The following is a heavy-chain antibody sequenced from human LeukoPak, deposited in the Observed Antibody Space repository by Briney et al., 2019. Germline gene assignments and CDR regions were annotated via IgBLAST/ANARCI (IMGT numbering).Heavy chain of an antibody. D-gene: IGHD2-21*01. Sequence: SQTLSLTCAVSGGSISSGGYRWTWIRQHPGKGLEWIGYINYSGSTYYNPSLKSRVIISVDTSKNQFSLNLNSVTAADTAVYYCAREMDAHPRIVVWGQGTLVTVSS. J-gene: IGHJ4*02. CDR3: AREMDAHPRIVV. CDR1: GGSISSGGYR. V-gene: IGHV4-31*11. CDR2: INYSGST.